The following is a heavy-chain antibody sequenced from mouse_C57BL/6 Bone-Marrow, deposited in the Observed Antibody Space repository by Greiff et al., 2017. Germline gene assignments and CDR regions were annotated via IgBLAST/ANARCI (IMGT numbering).Heavy chain of an antibody. CDR3: ASYDGYDGWAMDY. D-gene: IGHD2-3*01. V-gene: IGHV2-5*01. CDR2: IWRGGST. J-gene: IGHJ4*01. Sequence: VQLQQSGPGLVQPSQSLSITCTVSGFSLTSYGVHWVRQSPGKGLEWLGVIWRGGSTDYNAAFMSRLSITKDNSKSQVFFKMNGLQADDTAIYYCASYDGYDGWAMDYWGQGTSVTVSS. CDR1: GFSLTSYG.